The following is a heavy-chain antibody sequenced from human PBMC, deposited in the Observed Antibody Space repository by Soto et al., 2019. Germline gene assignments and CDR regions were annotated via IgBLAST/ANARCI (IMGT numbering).Heavy chain of an antibody. D-gene: IGHD1-26*01. CDR3: ARGGSYYRGWFDP. CDR1: GYIFTAYS. Sequence: ASVKVSCKASGYIFTAYSIHWLRQAPGQGLEWLGIINSGSGFTTYSQKFQGRVTMTRDTSTSTVYMDLNSLRAEDTAVYYCARGGSYYRGWFDPWGQGTLVTVSS. CDR2: INSGSGFT. J-gene: IGHJ5*02. V-gene: IGHV1-46*01.